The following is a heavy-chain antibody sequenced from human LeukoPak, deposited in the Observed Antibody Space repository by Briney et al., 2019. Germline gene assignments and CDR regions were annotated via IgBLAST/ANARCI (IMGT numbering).Heavy chain of an antibody. V-gene: IGHV3-30*18. Sequence: PGTPLRLSCAASGFTFSSGMHWVRQAPGKGLEWVAVISYDGNHKYYGDSVKGRFTTSRDNSRNTLYLQMDSLKTEDTAVYYCAKGELHFNTCSFDYWGQGTLVTVSS. J-gene: IGHJ4*02. D-gene: IGHD1-26*01. CDR2: ISYDGNHK. CDR3: AKGELHFNTCSFDY. CDR1: GFTFSSG.